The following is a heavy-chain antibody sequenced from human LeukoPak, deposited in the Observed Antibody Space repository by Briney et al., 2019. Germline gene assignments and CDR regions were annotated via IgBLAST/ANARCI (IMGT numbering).Heavy chain of an antibody. CDR3: ARSFGEKNDY. V-gene: IGHV1-2*02. CDR1: GGAFSSYA. CDR2: INPNSGGT. D-gene: IGHD3-10*01. J-gene: IGHJ4*02. Sequence: ASVKVSCKASGGAFSSYAFSWVRQAPGQGLEWMGWINPNSGGTNYAQKFQGRVTMTRDTSISTAYMELSTPRSDDTAVYYCARSFGEKNDYWGQGTLVTVSS.